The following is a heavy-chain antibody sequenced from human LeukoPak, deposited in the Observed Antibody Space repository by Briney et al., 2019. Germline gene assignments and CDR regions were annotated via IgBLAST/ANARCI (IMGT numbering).Heavy chain of an antibody. D-gene: IGHD6-13*01. J-gene: IGHJ6*03. CDR1: GGSISSGGYY. V-gene: IGHV4-30-2*01. CDR3: ARQGAAAGTGYYYYYMDV. CDR2: IYHSGST. Sequence: SETLSLTCTVSGGSISSGGYYWSWIRQPPGKGLEWIGYIYHSGSTYYNPSLKSRVTISVDRSKNQFSLKLSSVTAADTAVYYCARQGAAAGTGYYYYYMDVWGKGTTVTVSS.